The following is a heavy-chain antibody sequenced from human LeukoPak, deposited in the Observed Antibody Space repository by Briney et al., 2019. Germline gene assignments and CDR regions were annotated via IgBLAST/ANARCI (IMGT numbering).Heavy chain of an antibody. CDR2: ISSTSTFI. CDR1: GFTFGRYS. CDR3: ARDYFDSSDYPQTYYYYYMDV. J-gene: IGHJ6*03. V-gene: IGHV3-21*01. Sequence: GGSLRLSCAASGFTFGRYSMNWVRQAPGKGLEWVASISSTSTFIYSADSVKGRFTISRDTAKNSLFLQMNSLRAEDTAIYYCARDYFDSSDYPQTYYYYYMDVWGKGTTVTVSS. D-gene: IGHD3-22*01.